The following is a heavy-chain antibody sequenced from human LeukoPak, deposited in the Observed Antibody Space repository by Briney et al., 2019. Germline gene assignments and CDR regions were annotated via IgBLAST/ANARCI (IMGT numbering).Heavy chain of an antibody. CDR2: IYYSGST. CDR1: GGSISSYY. CDR3: ARDRWVQKSTVVVPAASFDF. D-gene: IGHD2-2*01. J-gene: IGHJ4*02. Sequence: SETLSLTCTVSGGSISSYYWSWIRQPPGKGLEWIGYIYYSGSTNYNPSLKSRVTISVDTSKNQFSLKLSSVTAADTAVYYCARDRWVQKSTVVVPAASFDFWGQGILVTVSS. V-gene: IGHV4-59*12.